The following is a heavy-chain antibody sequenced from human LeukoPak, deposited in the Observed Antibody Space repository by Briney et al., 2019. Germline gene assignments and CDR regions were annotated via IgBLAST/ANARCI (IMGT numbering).Heavy chain of an antibody. Sequence: GGSLRPSCAASGLTFRNHAIHWVRQAPGKGLEWVTVISHDGGNDYYRDSVKGRFTISRDNSRNTVFLQMNSLRPGDTSVYYCVGSPAYYTMAVWGKGTTVTVSS. CDR2: ISHDGGND. D-gene: IGHD3-10*01. CDR3: VGSPAYYTMAV. CDR1: GLTFRNHA. V-gene: IGHV3-30*04. J-gene: IGHJ6*03.